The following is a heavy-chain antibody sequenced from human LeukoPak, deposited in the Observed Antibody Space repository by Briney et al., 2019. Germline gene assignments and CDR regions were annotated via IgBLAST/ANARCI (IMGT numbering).Heavy chain of an antibody. D-gene: IGHD2-21*01. J-gene: IGHJ5*02. CDR2: VYMNGHS. V-gene: IGHV4-61*02. CDR3: ARGSCGVNCPKFNWLDT. CDR1: GGSITSGSYY. Sequence: PSQTLSLTCTVSGGSITSGSYYWTWIRQSAGGGLEWIGRVYMNGHSNSNPSLESRVTISVDTSNNQFSLNLASVTAADTARYFCARGSCGVNCPKFNWLDTWGQGVLVTVSS.